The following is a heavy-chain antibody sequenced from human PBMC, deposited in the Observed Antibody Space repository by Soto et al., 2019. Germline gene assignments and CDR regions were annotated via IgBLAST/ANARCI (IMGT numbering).Heavy chain of an antibody. J-gene: IGHJ4*02. CDR2: IYHSGST. D-gene: IGHD6-19*01. CDR1: GGSISSGGYS. V-gene: IGHV4-30-2*01. CDR3: ARGRTSGWYYFDY. Sequence: SETLSLTCAVSGGSISSGGYSWSWIRQPPGKGLEWIGYIYHSGSTYYNPSLKSRVTISLDTSKNQFSLKLSSVNAADTAVYYCARGRTSGWYYFDYWGQGTLVTVSS.